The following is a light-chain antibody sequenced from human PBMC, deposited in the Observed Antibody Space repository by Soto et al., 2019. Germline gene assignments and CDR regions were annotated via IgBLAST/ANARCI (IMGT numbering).Light chain of an antibody. V-gene: IGKV3-20*01. CDR2: GAS. J-gene: IGKJ1*01. CDR3: QQYANSPRT. Sequence: EIVLTQAPGTLSLSPGDRATLSCRASQSVSSSYLAWFQQKPGQAPRLLIYGASSRATGIPDRFSGSGSGTDFTLTISRLEPEDFALYYCQQYANSPRTFGQGTRVEIK. CDR1: QSVSSSY.